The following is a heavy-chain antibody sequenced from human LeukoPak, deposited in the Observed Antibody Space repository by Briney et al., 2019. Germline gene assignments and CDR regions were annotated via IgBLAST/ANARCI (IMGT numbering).Heavy chain of an antibody. V-gene: IGHV3-23*01. CDR1: GFTFSSYG. Sequence: GGSLRLSCAASGFTFSSYGMNWVRQAPGKGLEWVSAISGSGSSTYYADSVKGRFTISRDNSKNTLYLHMNSLRAEDTALYYCAKDEGRILWFGESPIDYWGQGTLVTVSS. D-gene: IGHD3-10*01. J-gene: IGHJ4*02. CDR3: AKDEGRILWFGESPIDY. CDR2: ISGSGSST.